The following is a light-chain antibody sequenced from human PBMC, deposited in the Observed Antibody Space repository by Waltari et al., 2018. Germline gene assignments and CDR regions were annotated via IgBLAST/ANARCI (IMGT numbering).Light chain of an antibody. J-gene: IGKJ1*01. CDR3: QQYNEWPRT. V-gene: IGKV3-15*01. Sequence: EIVMPQSPATLSVSPGERATLACRASQSVSSNLAWYQQRPGQAPRLLIHGASTRATGTPARFSGSGYGTEFTLTISSLQSEDFAVYHCQQYNEWPRTFGQGTKVEIK. CDR2: GAS. CDR1: QSVSSN.